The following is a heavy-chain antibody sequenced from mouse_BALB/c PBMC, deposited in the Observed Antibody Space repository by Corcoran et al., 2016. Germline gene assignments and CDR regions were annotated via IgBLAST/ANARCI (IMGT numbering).Heavy chain of an antibody. CDR3: RRGAGYGPMDY. J-gene: IGHJ4*01. CDR1: YTFTSYVM. Sequence: VQLQQSGPELVKPGASVKMSCKASGYTFTSYVMHWVKQKPGQGLEWIGEILPGSGSTNYNEKFKGKATFTADTSSNTAYMQLSSRTSEDSAVYYCARRGAGYGPMDYWGQGTSVTVSS. D-gene: IGHD1-1*01. V-gene: IGHV1-9*01. CDR2: LPGSGSTN.